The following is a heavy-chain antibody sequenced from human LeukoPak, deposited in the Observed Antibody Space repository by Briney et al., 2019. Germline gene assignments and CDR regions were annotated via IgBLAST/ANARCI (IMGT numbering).Heavy chain of an antibody. CDR3: AKNRPGTSAQGDC. CDR2: TNGFGSDT. J-gene: IGHJ4*02. D-gene: IGHD2-2*01. CDR1: GFTFTDCG. Sequence: PGGSLRLSCAASGFTFTDCGMSWVRQAPGRGLEWVSSTNGFGSDTYYRDSVKGRFTISRDNSRNILYLQMNSLRVEDTAVYYCAKNRPGTSAQGDCWGLGTLVTVSS. V-gene: IGHV3-23*01.